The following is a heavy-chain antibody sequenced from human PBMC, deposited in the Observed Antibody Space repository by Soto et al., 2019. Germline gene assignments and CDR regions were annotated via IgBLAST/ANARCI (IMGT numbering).Heavy chain of an antibody. V-gene: IGHV4-39*01. J-gene: IGHJ6*03. CDR3: ARRGSGLREYYYYYYMDV. CDR2: IYYSGST. Sequence: SETLSLTCTVSGGSISSSSYYWGWIRQPPGKGLEWIGSIYYSGSTYYNPSLKSRVTISVDTSKNQFSLKLSSVTAADTAVYYCARRGSGLREYYYYYYMDVWGKGTTVTVSS. CDR1: GGSISSSSYY. D-gene: IGHD5-12*01.